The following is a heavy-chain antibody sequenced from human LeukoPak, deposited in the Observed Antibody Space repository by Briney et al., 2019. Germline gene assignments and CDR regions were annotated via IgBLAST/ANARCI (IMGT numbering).Heavy chain of an antibody. CDR2: INPSGGST. Sequence: GASVKASCKASGYNFISYYMHWVRQAPGQGLEWMGIINPSGGSTSYAQKFQDRVTMTRDTSTSTVYMELSSLKSEDTAVYYCAREDVVLVDAVRYQYYGMDVWGQGTTVTVSS. CDR3: AREDVVLVDAVRYQYYGMDV. V-gene: IGHV1-46*01. D-gene: IGHD2-8*01. J-gene: IGHJ6*02. CDR1: GYNFISYY.